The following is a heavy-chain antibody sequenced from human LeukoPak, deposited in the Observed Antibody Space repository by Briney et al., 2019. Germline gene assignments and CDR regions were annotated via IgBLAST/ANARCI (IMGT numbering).Heavy chain of an antibody. J-gene: IGHJ3*02. Sequence: PGGSLRLSCSASGFTFSSYAMRWVRQAPGGGLEYISAISSDGDNTYYTDSVKGRFTISRDNSKNTLYLQMSSLRAEDTAIYYCARVTGYSSGWYTGDGFDIWGQGTMVTVSS. CDR2: ISSDGDNT. V-gene: IGHV3-64D*06. D-gene: IGHD6-19*01. CDR3: ARVTGYSSGWYTGDGFDI. CDR1: GFTFSSYA.